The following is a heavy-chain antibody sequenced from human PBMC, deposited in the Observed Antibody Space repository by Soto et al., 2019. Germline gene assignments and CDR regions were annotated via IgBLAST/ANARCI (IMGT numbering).Heavy chain of an antibody. Sequence: PSETLSLTCTVSGGSISSGGYYWSWIRQHPGKGLEWIGYIYYSGSTYYNPSLKSRVTISVDTSKNQFSLKLSSVTAADTAVYYCARDVVAAAQYNCFDPWGQGTLVTVSS. CDR3: ARDVVAAAQYNCFDP. CDR1: GGSISSGGYY. D-gene: IGHD6-13*01. J-gene: IGHJ5*02. V-gene: IGHV4-31*03. CDR2: IYYSGST.